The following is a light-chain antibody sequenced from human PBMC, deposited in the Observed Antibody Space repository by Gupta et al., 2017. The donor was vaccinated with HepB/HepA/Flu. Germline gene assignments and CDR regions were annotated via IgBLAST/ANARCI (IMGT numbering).Light chain of an antibody. V-gene: IGKV1-9*01. CDR2: AAS. Sequence: DIQLTQSPSFLSASVGDRVTITCRASQGIGSYLAWYQQKPGKAPKLLIYAASTLQSGVPLRFSGGGFGTEFTLTISSLQPEDFATYYCQQVNSSPITFGRGTKVDIK. CDR3: QQVNSSPIT. CDR1: QGIGSY. J-gene: IGKJ4*01.